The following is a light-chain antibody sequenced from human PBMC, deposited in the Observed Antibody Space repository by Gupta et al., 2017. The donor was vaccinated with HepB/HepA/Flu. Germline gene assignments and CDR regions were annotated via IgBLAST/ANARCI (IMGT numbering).Light chain of an antibody. Sequence: GDLVTITCRASQNISNYLNWYQQKPGKAPKLLIYAASNFQSGVPSRFSGSGSGTDFTLTISSLQPEDFATYFCQQSHTTPPTFGQGTKVEIK. V-gene: IGKV1-39*01. J-gene: IGKJ1*01. CDR1: QNISNY. CDR2: AAS. CDR3: QQSHTTPPT.